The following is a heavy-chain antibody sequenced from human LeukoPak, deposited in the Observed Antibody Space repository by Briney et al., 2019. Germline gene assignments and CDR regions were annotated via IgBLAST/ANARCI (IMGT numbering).Heavy chain of an antibody. Sequence: PGGSLRLSCAASGFTFNSYWMHWVRQAPGKGLEWVAIIWYDGSDKYYADSVKGRFTISRDNSKNTMYLQMNSLRAEDTAIYYCAKDRSERWLQVGHYLDSWGQGTLVTVSS. CDR3: AKDRSERWLQVGHYLDS. D-gene: IGHD5-24*01. CDR2: IWYDGSDK. CDR1: GFTFNSYW. V-gene: IGHV3-33*06. J-gene: IGHJ4*02.